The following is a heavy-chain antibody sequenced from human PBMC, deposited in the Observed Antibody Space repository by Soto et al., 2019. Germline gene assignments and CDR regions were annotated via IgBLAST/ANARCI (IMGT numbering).Heavy chain of an antibody. Sequence: ASVKVSCKGSGYTFPSYHMRWVRQAPGQGLEWMGIINPSGGSTSYVQKFQGRVTMTSDTSTSTVYMQVSSLRDEDTAVYYCAIYVSITGTTSYMVFDPWGPGTLVTVS. J-gene: IGHJ5*02. V-gene: IGHV1-46*01. CDR1: GYTFPSYH. CDR2: INPSGGST. CDR3: AIYVSITGTTSYMVFDP. D-gene: IGHD1-20*01.